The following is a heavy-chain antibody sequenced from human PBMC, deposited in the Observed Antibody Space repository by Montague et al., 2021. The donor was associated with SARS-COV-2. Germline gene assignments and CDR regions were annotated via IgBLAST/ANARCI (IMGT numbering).Heavy chain of an antibody. D-gene: IGHD2-2*01. CDR1: EFPFSSYS. V-gene: IGHV3-21*01. CDR2: ISASSYDI. J-gene: IGHJ6*02. Sequence: SLRLYCAASEFPFSSYSMNLFRQAPGKGLEWVSSISASSYDIHYADSVKGRFTISSDNAKNSLYLQRNNLRAEDTAVYYFARVVAFYCSDTSCNWAVVSSYYGMDVWGQGTTVTVSS. CDR3: ARVVAFYCSDTSCNWAVVSSYYGMDV.